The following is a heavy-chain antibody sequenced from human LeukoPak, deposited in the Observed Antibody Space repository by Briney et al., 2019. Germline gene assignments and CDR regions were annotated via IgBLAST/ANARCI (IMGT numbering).Heavy chain of an antibody. CDR1: GGTFNSYA. Sequence: ASVKVSCKASGGTFNSYAISWVRQAPGQGLEWMGGIIPIFGTANYAQKVQGGVTITTDESTTTAYMDLSSLRSEDTAVYYCARARWPSSGYLLRDHNWFDPWGQGTLVTVSS. D-gene: IGHD3-22*01. CDR2: IIPIFGTA. V-gene: IGHV1-69*05. J-gene: IGHJ5*02. CDR3: ARARWPSSGYLLRDHNWFDP.